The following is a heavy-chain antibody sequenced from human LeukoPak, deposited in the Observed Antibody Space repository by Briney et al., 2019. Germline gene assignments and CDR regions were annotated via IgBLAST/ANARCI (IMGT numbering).Heavy chain of an antibody. Sequence: GGSLRLSCAASGFTLSSYGMHWVRQAPGKGLEWVAVISYDGSNKYYPDSVKGRFTISRDNSKNTLYLQMNSLRAEDTAVYYCVKDPVDHCNGGSCPYFAYWGQGTLVTVSS. J-gene: IGHJ4*02. CDR2: ISYDGSNK. CDR3: VKDPVDHCNGGSCPYFAY. V-gene: IGHV3-30*18. D-gene: IGHD2-15*01. CDR1: GFTLSSYG.